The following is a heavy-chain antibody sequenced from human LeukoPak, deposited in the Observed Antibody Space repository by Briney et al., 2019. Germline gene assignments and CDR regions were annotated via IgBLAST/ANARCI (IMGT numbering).Heavy chain of an antibody. V-gene: IGHV3-21*06. CDR1: GLTFSIYY. CDR2: ISGTFSYI. Sequence: GGSLRLSCAASGLTFSIYYMNWVRQARGRGLEWISYISGTFSYIFYADSLKGRFIVSRDNAKNSLFLQMNSLRAEDTAVYYCGRAGDYWGQGTLVTVSS. D-gene: IGHD7-27*01. CDR3: GRAGDY. J-gene: IGHJ4*02.